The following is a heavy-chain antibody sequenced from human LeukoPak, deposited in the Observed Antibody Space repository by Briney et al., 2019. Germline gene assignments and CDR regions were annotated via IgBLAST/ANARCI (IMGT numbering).Heavy chain of an antibody. CDR1: GFNVSSNY. D-gene: IGHD5-18*01. Sequence: GGSLRLSCAASGFNVSSNYMSWVRQAPGKGLEWLSVIYRGGSAYYADSVKGRFTISRDNSKNTLYLQMSSLRAEDTAVYFCAKDRTGYSYGYFLSPWGQGTLVTVSS. CDR3: AKDRTGYSYGYFLSP. V-gene: IGHV3-53*01. J-gene: IGHJ5*02. CDR2: IYRGGSA.